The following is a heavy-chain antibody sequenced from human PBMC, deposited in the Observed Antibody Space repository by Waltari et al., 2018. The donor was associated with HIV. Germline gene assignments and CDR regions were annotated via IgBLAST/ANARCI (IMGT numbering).Heavy chain of an antibody. D-gene: IGHD3-3*01. CDR3: ARGLGGAYYDFWSGAFDF. J-gene: IGHJ3*01. Sequence: QVQLQQWGAGLLKPSETLSLTCAVYGGSFSAYYWTWIRQPPGTGLEWIGQINQTGSTNYSPSLKSRVTISVDTSKNQFSLKLSSVTAADTAIYYCARGLGGAYYDFWSGAFDFWGQGTMVTVSS. CDR1: GGSFSAYY. V-gene: IGHV4-34*01. CDR2: INQTGST.